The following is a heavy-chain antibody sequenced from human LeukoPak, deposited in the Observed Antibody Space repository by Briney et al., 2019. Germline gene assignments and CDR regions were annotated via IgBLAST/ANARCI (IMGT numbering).Heavy chain of an antibody. Sequence: SVKVSCKASGGTFSSYAISWVRQAPGQGLEWMGGIIQQTTHRSSRAESTSTAYMELSSLRSEDTAVYYCARAPDMAVAGVYFDYWGRGTLVTVSS. CDR2: IIQ. D-gene: IGHD6-19*01. CDR3: ARAPDMAVAGVYFDY. V-gene: IGHV1-69*01. J-gene: IGHJ4*02. CDR1: GGTFSSYA.